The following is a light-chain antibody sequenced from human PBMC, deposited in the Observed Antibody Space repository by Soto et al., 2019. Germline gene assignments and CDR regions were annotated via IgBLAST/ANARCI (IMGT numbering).Light chain of an antibody. CDR1: QSISSW. CDR3: QPCNSYPWT. J-gene: IGKJ1*01. Sequence: DIQMTQSPSTLSASVGDRVTITCRASQSISSWLAWYQQKPGKAPKLLIYKASSLESGVPSRFSGSGSGTEFTLTISSLQPDDFASYYCQPCNSYPWTFGQGTKVEIK. CDR2: KAS. V-gene: IGKV1-5*03.